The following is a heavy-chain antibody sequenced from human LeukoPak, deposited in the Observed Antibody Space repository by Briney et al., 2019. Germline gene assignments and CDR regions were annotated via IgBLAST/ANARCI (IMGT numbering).Heavy chain of an antibody. CDR3: VRDNPRCCGVVADDVGDY. V-gene: IGHV3-48*01. D-gene: IGHD2-15*01. CDR2: IGGTSDFM. Sequence: GGSLRLSCAASGFTFSSYSMNWVRQAPGKGLEWVSYIGGTSDFMFYADSVRGRFTISRDNAKNSLYLQMNSLRVEDTAVYYCVRDNPRCCGVVADDVGDYWGQGSLVTVSS. CDR1: GFTFSSYS. J-gene: IGHJ4*02.